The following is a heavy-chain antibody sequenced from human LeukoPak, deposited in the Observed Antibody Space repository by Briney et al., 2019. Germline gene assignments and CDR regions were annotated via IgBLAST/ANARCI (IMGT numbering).Heavy chain of an antibody. Sequence: GGSLRLSCAASGFTFSSRWMSWVRQAPGKGLGWVAYTMQDGSEKYYVDSAKGRFTISRDNAKNSLYLQMNILRVDDTAVYYCAIDSDGYDLWGQGTLVTVPS. CDR3: AIDSDGYDL. J-gene: IGHJ4*02. V-gene: IGHV3-7*01. D-gene: IGHD2-15*01. CDR1: GFTFSSRW. CDR2: TMQDGSEK.